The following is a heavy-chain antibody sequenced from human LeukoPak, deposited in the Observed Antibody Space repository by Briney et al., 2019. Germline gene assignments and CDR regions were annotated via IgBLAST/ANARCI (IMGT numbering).Heavy chain of an antibody. CDR2: INPSGGST. D-gene: IGHD3-22*01. CDR3: ASPGPYDRGAFDI. CDR1: GYTFTSYY. Sequence: ASVKVSCKASGYTFTSYYMHWVRQAPGQGLEWKGIINPSGGSTSYAQKFQGRVTMTRDMSTSTVYMELSSLRSEDTAVYYCASPGPYDRGAFDIWGQGTMVTVSS. V-gene: IGHV1-46*01. J-gene: IGHJ3*02.